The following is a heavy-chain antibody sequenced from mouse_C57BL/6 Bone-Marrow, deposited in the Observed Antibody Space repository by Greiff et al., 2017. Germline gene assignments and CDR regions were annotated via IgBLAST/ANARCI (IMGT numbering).Heavy chain of an antibody. CDR1: GYAFTNYL. Sequence: VKVVESGAELVRPGTSVKVSCKASGYAFTNYLIEWVKQRPGQGLEWIGVINPGSGGTNYNEKFKGKATLTADKSSSTAYMQLSSLTSEDSAVYFCARYYYGSYFDYWGQGTTLTGSS. V-gene: IGHV1-54*01. D-gene: IGHD1-1*01. CDR2: INPGSGGT. J-gene: IGHJ2*01. CDR3: ARYYYGSYFDY.